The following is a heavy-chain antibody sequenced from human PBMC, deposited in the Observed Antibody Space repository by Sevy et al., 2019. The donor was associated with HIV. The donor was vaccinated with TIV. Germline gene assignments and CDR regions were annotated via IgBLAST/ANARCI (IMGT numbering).Heavy chain of an antibody. Sequence: GSLRLSCTTSGFTFSAYAMHWVRQAPGKGLEWVAIIWSDGDYQYHGGSVKGRFTISRDNSKNTLYLQMNSLRVEDTAVYYCARGGYYYDNAAYYAFDSWGQGTLVTVSS. CDR2: IWSDGDYQ. J-gene: IGHJ4*02. V-gene: IGHV3-33*01. D-gene: IGHD3-22*01. CDR1: GFTFSAYA. CDR3: ARGGYYYDNAAYYAFDS.